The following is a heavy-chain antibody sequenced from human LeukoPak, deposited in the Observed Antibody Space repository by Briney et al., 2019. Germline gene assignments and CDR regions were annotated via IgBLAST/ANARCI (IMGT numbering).Heavy chain of an antibody. Sequence: GGSLRLSCAASGFTVSSNYMSWVRQAPGKGLEWVSVIYSGGSTYYAESVKGRFTISRDNSKNTLYLQMKSLRAEDTAVYYRAREHRLAVAGPHYYYYGMDVWGQGTTVTVSS. J-gene: IGHJ6*02. V-gene: IGHV3-66*01. CDR1: GFTVSSNY. D-gene: IGHD6-19*01. CDR2: IYSGGST. CDR3: AREHRLAVAGPHYYYYGMDV.